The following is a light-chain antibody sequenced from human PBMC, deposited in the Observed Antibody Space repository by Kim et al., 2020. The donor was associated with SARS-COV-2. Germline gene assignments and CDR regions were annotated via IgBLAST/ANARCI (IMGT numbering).Light chain of an antibody. J-gene: IGLJ2*01. V-gene: IGLV3-21*04. CDR3: QVWDSSSDHVV. CDR1: NIGSTS. CDR2: YDS. Sequence: APGKTARITCGGNNIGSTSVLWYQQKPGQAPVLVIYYDSDRPSGIPERFSGSNSGNTATLTISRVEAGDEADYYCQVWDSSSDHVVFGGGTQLTVL.